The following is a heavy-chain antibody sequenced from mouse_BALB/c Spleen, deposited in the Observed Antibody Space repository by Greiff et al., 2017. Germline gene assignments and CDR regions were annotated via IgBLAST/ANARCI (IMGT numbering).Heavy chain of an antibody. V-gene: IGHV5-4*02. Sequence: EVKLVESGGGLVKPGGSLKLSCAASGFTFSDYYMYWVRQTPEKRLEWVATISDGGSYTYYPDSVKGRFTISRDNAKNNLYLQMSSLKSEDTAMYDCARGKMTTAVFDYWGQGTTLTVSS. D-gene: IGHD1-2*01. CDR1: GFTFSDYY. CDR2: ISDGGSYT. CDR3: ARGKMTTAVFDY. J-gene: IGHJ2*01.